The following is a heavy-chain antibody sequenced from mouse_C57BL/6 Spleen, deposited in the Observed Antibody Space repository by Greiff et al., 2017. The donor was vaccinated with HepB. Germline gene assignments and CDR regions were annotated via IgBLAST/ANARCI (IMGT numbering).Heavy chain of an antibody. CDR2: ISDGGSYT. J-gene: IGHJ1*03. Sequence: DVQLVESGGGLVKPGGSLKLSCAASGFTFSSYAMSWVRQTPEKRLEWVATISDGGSYTYYPDNVKGRFTISRDNAKNNLYLQMSHLKSEDTAMYYCARGGSNYVRYFDVWGTGTTVTVSS. CDR1: GFTFSSYA. V-gene: IGHV5-4*01. CDR3: ARGGSNYVRYFDV. D-gene: IGHD2-5*01.